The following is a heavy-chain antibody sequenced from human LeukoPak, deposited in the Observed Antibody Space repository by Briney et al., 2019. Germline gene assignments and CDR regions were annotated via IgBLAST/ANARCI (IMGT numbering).Heavy chain of an antibody. CDR1: GYTFTGYY. CDR2: IIPILGIA. Sequence: SVKVSCKASGYTFTGYYMHWVRQAPGQGLEWMGRIIPILGIANYAQKFQGRVTITADKSTSTAYMELSSLRSEDTAVYYCARDTYCTNGVCRYYYYGMDVWGQGTTVTVSS. D-gene: IGHD2-8*01. V-gene: IGHV1-69*04. CDR3: ARDTYCTNGVCRYYYYGMDV. J-gene: IGHJ6*02.